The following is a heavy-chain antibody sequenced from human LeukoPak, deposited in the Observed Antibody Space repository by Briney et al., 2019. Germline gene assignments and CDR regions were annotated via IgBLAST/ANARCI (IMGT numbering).Heavy chain of an antibody. CDR1: GCTFSSYG. Sequence: PGGSLRLSCTASGCTFSSYGMHWVRQAPGKGLEWVGVIWYDGSNKYYADSVKRRFTISRDNAKNSLYLQMNSLRAEDTAVYYCARDEWANSDHYEIDYWGQGPLATVSS. J-gene: IGHJ4*02. D-gene: IGHD4-17*01. CDR3: ARDEWANSDHYEIDY. V-gene: IGHV3-33*01. CDR2: IWYDGSNK.